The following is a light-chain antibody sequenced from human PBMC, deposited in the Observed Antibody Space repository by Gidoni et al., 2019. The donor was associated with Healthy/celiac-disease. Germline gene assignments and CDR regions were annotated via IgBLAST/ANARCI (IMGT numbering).Light chain of an antibody. CDR1: QSVLYRSNNKNY. J-gene: IGKJ2*01. CDR3: QQYESTPMYT. Sequence: DIVMTQSPDSLAVSLGERATINCKSSQSVLYRSNNKNYLAWYQQKPGQPPKLLIYWASTRESGVPDRFSGSGSGTDFTLTISSLQAEDVAVYYCQQYESTPMYTFGQGTKLEIK. V-gene: IGKV4-1*01. CDR2: WAS.